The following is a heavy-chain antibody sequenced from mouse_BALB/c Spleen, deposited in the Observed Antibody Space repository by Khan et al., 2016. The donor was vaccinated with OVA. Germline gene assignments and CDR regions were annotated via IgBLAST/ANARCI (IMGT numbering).Heavy chain of an antibody. J-gene: IGHJ3*01. Sequence: EVELVESGPGLVKPSQSLSLTCSVTGYSITSGYYWNWIRQFPGNKLEWMGYKVYDGSNNYNPSLKNRISITRDTSKNQFFLQLNSVTTADKATSYGDRGCRWFDHWGHGTLLTVSA. V-gene: IGHV3-6*01. CDR1: GYSITSGYY. CDR3: DRGCRWFDH. CDR2: KVYDGSN.